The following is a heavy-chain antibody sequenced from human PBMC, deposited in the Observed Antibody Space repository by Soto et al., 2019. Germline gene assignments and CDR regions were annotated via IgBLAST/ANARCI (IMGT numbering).Heavy chain of an antibody. CDR1: GFTFSSYG. CDR2: ISYDGSNK. Sequence: GGSLRLSCAASGFTFSSYGMHWVRQAPGKGLEWVAVISYDGSNKYYADSVKGRFTISRDNSKNTLYLQMNSLRAEDTAVYYCAKDSLIVESRDTYCGGDCYSTGAFDICGQGTMFTVSS. CDR3: AKDSLIVESRDTYCGGDCYSTGAFDI. D-gene: IGHD2-21*02. J-gene: IGHJ3*02. V-gene: IGHV3-30*18.